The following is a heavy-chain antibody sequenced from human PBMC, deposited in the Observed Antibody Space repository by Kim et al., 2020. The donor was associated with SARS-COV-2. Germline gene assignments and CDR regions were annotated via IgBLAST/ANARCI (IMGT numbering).Heavy chain of an antibody. V-gene: IGHV3-13*01. Sequence: KYDPGSVKCRFTISRENAKNSLYLHMNSLRAGDTAVYYCVAAAGDAFDIWGQGTMVTVSS. CDR2: K. CDR3: VAAAGDAFDI. J-gene: IGHJ3*02. D-gene: IGHD6-13*01.